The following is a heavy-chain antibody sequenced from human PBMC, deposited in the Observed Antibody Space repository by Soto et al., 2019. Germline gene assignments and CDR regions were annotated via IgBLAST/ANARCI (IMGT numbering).Heavy chain of an antibody. CDR1: GFTFNDFE. J-gene: IGHJ4*02. V-gene: IGHV3-48*03. D-gene: IGHD3-10*01. CDR3: ARGFGRFNY. Sequence: EVQLLESGGGLVQPGGSLRLSCGVSGFTFNDFEMNWVRQAPGKGLEWLAYIDGSGTTKKYADSVRGRFTISRDNPNNSLFLQMSSLSAAEKAIYYCARGFGRFNYWGQGTLVSVSS. CDR2: IDGSGTTK.